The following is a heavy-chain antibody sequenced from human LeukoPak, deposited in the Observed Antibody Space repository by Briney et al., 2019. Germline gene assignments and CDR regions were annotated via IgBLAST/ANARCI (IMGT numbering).Heavy chain of an antibody. J-gene: IGHJ4*02. CDR3: VKDESSSSRVPFDY. CDR1: GFTFSSYA. V-gene: IGHV3-64D*06. Sequence: GGSLRLSCAASGFTFSSYAMHWVRQAPGKGLEYVSAISSNGGSTYYADSVKGRFTISRDNSKNTLYLQMSSLRAEDTAVYYCVKDESSSSRVPFDYWGQGTLVTVSS. D-gene: IGHD6-13*01. CDR2: ISSNGGST.